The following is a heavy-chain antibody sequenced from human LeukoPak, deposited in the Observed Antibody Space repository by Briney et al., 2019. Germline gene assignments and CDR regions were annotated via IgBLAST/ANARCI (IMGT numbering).Heavy chain of an antibody. CDR3: ASGYYDSSGNYFDY. CDR2: IYTSGST. J-gene: IGHJ4*02. D-gene: IGHD3-22*01. V-gene: IGHV4-4*07. Sequence: PSETLSLTCTVSGGSISSYYWSWIRQPAGKGLEWIGRIYTSGSTNYNPSLKSRVTMSVDTSKNQFSLKLSSVTAADTAVYYCASGYYDSSGNYFDYWGQGTLVTVSS. CDR1: GGSISSYY.